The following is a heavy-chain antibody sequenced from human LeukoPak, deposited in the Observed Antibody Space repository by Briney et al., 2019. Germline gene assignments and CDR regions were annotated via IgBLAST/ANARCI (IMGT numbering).Heavy chain of an antibody. Sequence: SETLSLTCTVSGGSISSSSYYWGWIRQPPGKGLEWIGSICYSGSTNYNPSLKSRVTISLDTSKNQFSLELSSVTAADTAVYYCAREEYCGADCYSGFDYWGQGTLVTVSS. CDR1: GGSISSSSYY. CDR2: ICYSGST. D-gene: IGHD2-21*02. V-gene: IGHV4-39*07. J-gene: IGHJ4*02. CDR3: AREEYCGADCYSGFDY.